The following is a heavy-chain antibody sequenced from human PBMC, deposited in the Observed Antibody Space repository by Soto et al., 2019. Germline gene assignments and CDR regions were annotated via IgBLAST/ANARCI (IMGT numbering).Heavy chain of an antibody. D-gene: IGHD3-3*01. Sequence: GASVKVSCKASGYTFTSYAMHWVRQAPGQRLEWMGWINAGNGNTKYSQKFQGRVTITRDTSASTAYMELSSLRSEDTAVYYCARNSYDFWSGYLLDTATFDYWGQGTLVTVSS. V-gene: IGHV1-3*01. CDR1: GYTFTSYA. CDR3: ARNSYDFWSGYLLDTATFDY. CDR2: INAGNGNT. J-gene: IGHJ4*02.